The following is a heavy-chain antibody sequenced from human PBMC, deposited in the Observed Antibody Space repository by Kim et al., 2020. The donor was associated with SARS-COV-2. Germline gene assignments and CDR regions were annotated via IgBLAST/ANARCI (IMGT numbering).Heavy chain of an antibody. CDR3: AVTVTTSDFDY. Sequence: IYYADSVKGRFTISRDNAKNSLYLQMNSLRAEDTAVYYCAVTVTTSDFDYWGQGTLVTVSS. D-gene: IGHD4-4*01. V-gene: IGHV3-48*04. J-gene: IGHJ4*02. CDR2: I.